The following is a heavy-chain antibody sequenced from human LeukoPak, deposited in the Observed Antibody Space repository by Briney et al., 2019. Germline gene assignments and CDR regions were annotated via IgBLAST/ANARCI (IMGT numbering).Heavy chain of an antibody. D-gene: IGHD6-13*01. J-gene: IGHJ4*02. Sequence: GGSLRLSCAASGFTFSSYSMNWVRQAPGKGLEWVSSISSSSSYIYYADSVKGRFTISRDNAKNSLYLQMNSLRAEDTAVYYCARDFKDFIAAAGHPDLFDYWGQGTLVTVSS. CDR2: ISSSSSYI. V-gene: IGHV3-21*01. CDR1: GFTFSSYS. CDR3: ARDFKDFIAAAGHPDLFDY.